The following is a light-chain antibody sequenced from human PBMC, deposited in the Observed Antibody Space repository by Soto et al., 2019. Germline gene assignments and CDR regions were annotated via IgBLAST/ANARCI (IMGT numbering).Light chain of an antibody. CDR1: QGISSY. Sequence: IQLTQSPSSLSASVGDRVTITCRASQGISSYLAWYQQKPGKAPKLLIYAASTLRSGVPSRFSGSGSGTDFTLTISSLQPEDFATYYCQRVNNNPRTFGQGTKVEVK. J-gene: IGKJ1*01. CDR2: AAS. V-gene: IGKV1-9*01. CDR3: QRVNNNPRT.